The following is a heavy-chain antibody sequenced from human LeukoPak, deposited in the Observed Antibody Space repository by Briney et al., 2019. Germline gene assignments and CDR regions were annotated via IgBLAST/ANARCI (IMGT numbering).Heavy chain of an antibody. J-gene: IGHJ3*02. CDR1: GYSFTSYW. Sequence: GESLKISWKGSGYSFTSYWIGWVRQMPGKGLEWMGIIYPGDSDTRYSPSFQGQVTISADNSISTAYLQWSSLKASGTAMYYCARRRYPGYSSGRDAFDIWGQGTMVTVSS. D-gene: IGHD6-19*01. CDR2: IYPGDSDT. CDR3: ARRRYPGYSSGRDAFDI. V-gene: IGHV5-51*01.